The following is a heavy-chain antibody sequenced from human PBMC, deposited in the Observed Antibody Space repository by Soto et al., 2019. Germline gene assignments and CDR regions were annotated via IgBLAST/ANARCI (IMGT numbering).Heavy chain of an antibody. J-gene: IGHJ3*02. Sequence: AETLSLTCAVYGGSFSGYYWSWIRQPAVKGLEWIGEINHSGSTNYNPSLKSRVTISVDTSKNQFSLKLSSVTAADTAVYYCARVAPMITFGGVIVPGAFDIWGQGTMVTVSS. V-gene: IGHV4-34*01. D-gene: IGHD3-16*02. CDR3: ARVAPMITFGGVIVPGAFDI. CDR2: INHSGST. CDR1: GGSFSGYY.